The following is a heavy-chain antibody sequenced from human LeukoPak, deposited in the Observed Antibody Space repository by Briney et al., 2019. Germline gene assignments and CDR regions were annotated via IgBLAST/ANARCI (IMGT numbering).Heavy chain of an antibody. CDR2: IRIKANNYAT. J-gene: IGHJ4*02. CDR3: VILD. V-gene: IGHV3-73*01. CDR1: GFNFSGFA. Sequence: GGSLRLSCAGSGFNFSGFAIHWVRQASGKGLEWVGRIRIKANNYATTYAASVRGLFIISRDDSNNMAYLQMNSLETEDSAVYYCVILDWGRGTLVTVSS. D-gene: IGHD3-10*01.